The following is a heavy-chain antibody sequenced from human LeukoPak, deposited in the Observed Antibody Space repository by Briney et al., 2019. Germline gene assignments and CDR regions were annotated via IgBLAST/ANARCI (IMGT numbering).Heavy chain of an antibody. CDR3: ARLLTTVT. V-gene: IGHV3-48*04. Sequence: GGSLRLSCAASGFTVSSNYVNWVRQAPGKGLEWVSYISSSSSTIYYADSVKGRFTISRDNAKNSLYLQMNSLRAEDTAVYYCARLLTTVTWGQGTLVTVSS. CDR1: GFTVSSNY. D-gene: IGHD4-11*01. CDR2: ISSSSSTI. J-gene: IGHJ5*02.